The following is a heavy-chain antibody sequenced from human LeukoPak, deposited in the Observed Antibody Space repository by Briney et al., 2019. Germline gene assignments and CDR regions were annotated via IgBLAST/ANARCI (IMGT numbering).Heavy chain of an antibody. Sequence: PSETLSLTCAVYGGSFSGYYWSWIRQPPGKGLEWIGEINHSGSTNYNPSLKSRVTIPVDTSKNQFSLKLSSVTAADTAVYYCARSSVVVAARAPHYYYGMDVWGQGTTVTVSS. CDR2: INHSGST. V-gene: IGHV4-34*01. CDR1: GGSFSGYY. J-gene: IGHJ6*02. D-gene: IGHD2-15*01. CDR3: ARSSVVVAARAPHYYYGMDV.